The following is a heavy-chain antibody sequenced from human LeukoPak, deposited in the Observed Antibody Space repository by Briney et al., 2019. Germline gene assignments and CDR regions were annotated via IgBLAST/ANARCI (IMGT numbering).Heavy chain of an antibody. Sequence: GGSLRLSCAASGFTFSSYWMSWVRQAPGKGLEWVANIKQAGSEKYYVDSVKGRFTISRDNAKNSLYLQMYSLRAEDTAVYYCARVPGYCGGDCYFDYWGQGTLVTVSS. CDR1: GFTFSSYW. CDR2: IKQAGSEK. J-gene: IGHJ4*02. CDR3: ARVPGYCGGDCYFDY. D-gene: IGHD2-21*02. V-gene: IGHV3-7*01.